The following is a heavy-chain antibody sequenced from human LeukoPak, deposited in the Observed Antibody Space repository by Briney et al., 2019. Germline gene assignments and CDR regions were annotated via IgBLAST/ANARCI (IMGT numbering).Heavy chain of an antibody. D-gene: IGHD3-16*01. CDR2: FNSDTGNT. J-gene: IGHJ4*02. V-gene: IGHV1-3*01. Sequence: ASVKVSCKASGYTLTNYAIHWVRQAPGQRLEWMGWFNSDTGNTEYSQKFQGRVSISRDTSANTAYMEVNSLRSEDTAVYYCATRDGGYWGQGTLVTVSS. CDR1: GYTLTNYA. CDR3: ATRDGGY.